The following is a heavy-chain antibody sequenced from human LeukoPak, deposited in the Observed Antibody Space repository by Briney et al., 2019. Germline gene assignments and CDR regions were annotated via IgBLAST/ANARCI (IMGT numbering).Heavy chain of an antibody. CDR2: IWYDGSIK. V-gene: IGHV3-33*01. Sequence: PGRSLRLSCAASGFTFSNYGMHWVRQAPGKGLEWVAVIWYDGSIKYYADSVKGRFSISRDNSKNTLYLQMNSLRAEDTAVYYCARGETLPFDYWGQGTLVTVSS. CDR1: GFTFSNYG. J-gene: IGHJ4*02. CDR3: ARGETLPFDY.